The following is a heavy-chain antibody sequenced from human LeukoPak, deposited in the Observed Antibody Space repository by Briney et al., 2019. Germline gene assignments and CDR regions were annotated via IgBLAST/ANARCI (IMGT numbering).Heavy chain of an antibody. CDR2: ISYDGSNK. J-gene: IGHJ3*02. Sequence: GGSLRLSCAASGFTFSSYAMHWVRQAPGKGLEWVAVISYDGSNKYYADSVKGRFTISRDNSKNTLYLQMNSLRAEDTAVYYCARDRGYNWNVDAFDIWGQGTMVTVSS. V-gene: IGHV3-30*04. D-gene: IGHD1-20*01. CDR1: GFTFSSYA. CDR3: ARDRGYNWNVDAFDI.